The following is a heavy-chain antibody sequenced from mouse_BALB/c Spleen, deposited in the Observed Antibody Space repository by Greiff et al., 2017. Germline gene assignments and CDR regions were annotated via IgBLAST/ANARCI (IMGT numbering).Heavy chain of an antibody. Sequence: VQLQQSGTVLARPGASVKMSCKASGYTFTSYWMHWVKQRPGQGLEWIGAIYPGNSDTSYNQKFKGKAKLTAVTSTSTAYMELSSLTNEDSAVYYCTRCYYRYDYFDYWGQGTTLTVSS. CDR1: GYTFTSYW. J-gene: IGHJ2*01. V-gene: IGHV1-5*01. CDR3: TRCYYRYDYFDY. CDR2: IYPGNSDT. D-gene: IGHD2-14*01.